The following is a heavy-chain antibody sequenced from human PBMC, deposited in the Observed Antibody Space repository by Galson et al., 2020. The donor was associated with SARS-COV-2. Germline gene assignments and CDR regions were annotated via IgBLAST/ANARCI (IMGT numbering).Heavy chain of an antibody. D-gene: IGHD2-15*01. CDR1: GFTFSSYG. V-gene: IGHV3-33*01. J-gene: IGHJ6*02. CDR2: IWYDGSNK. Sequence: TGGSLRLSCAASGFTFSSYGMHWVRQAPGKGLEWVAVIWYDGSNKYYADSVKGRFTISRDNSKNTLYLQMNSLRAEDTAVYYCALGGYCSGGSCYSPGENGYYYYGMDVWGQGTTVTVSS. CDR3: ALGGYCSGGSCYSPGENGYYYYGMDV.